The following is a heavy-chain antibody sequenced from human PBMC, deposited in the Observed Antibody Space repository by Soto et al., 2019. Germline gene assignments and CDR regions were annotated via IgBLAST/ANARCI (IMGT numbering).Heavy chain of an antibody. D-gene: IGHD2-15*01. J-gene: IGHJ4*02. CDR3: AKGTTAVYCFDF. CDR1: GFTFSSYA. Sequence: DVQLLESGGGLVQPGGSLRLSCAASGFTFSSYAMSWVRQAPGKGLEWVSAISATGGSAFYADSVKGRFTISRDNSKNTVFLPIDSLVTEDTAVYYCAKGTTAVYCFDFWGQGTLVTVSS. V-gene: IGHV3-23*01. CDR2: ISATGGSA.